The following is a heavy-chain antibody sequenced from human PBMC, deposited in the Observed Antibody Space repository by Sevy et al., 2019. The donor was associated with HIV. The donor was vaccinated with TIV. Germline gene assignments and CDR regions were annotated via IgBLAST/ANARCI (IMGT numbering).Heavy chain of an antibody. CDR2: TSSHGSST. Sequence: GGSLRLSCVVSGFTFSNYALHWVRQAPGKGLEWVARTSSHGSSTYNEDSLKGRFTISRDKSKNILFLQMDSLRPEDTAVYYCARETRDRAGGYIDSWGQGTLLTVSS. CDR1: GFTFSNYA. V-gene: IGHV3-30*04. J-gene: IGHJ4*02. CDR3: ARETRDRAGGYIDS. D-gene: IGHD6-13*01.